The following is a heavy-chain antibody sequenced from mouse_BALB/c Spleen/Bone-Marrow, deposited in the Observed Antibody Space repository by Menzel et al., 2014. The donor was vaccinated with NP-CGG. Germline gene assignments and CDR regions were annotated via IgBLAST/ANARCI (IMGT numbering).Heavy chain of an antibody. J-gene: IGHJ3*01. D-gene: IGHD1-3*01. CDR3: TRSGAFAY. CDR1: GFTFSNYW. V-gene: IGHV6-6*02. CDR2: IRLKSNNYAT. Sequence: EVKLMESGGGLVQPGGSMKLSCVASGFTFSNYWMNWVRQSPEKGLEWAAEIRLKSNNYATHYAESVKGRSTISRDDSKSSVYLQMNNLRAEDTGIYYCTRSGAFAYWGQGTLVTVSA.